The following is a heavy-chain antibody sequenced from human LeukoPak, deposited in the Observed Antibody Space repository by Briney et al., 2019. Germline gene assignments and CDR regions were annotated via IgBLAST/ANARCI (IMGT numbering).Heavy chain of an antibody. CDR3: AKDGQL. D-gene: IGHD5-24*01. CDR1: GFTINNYA. Sequence: PGGSLRLSCVVSGFTINNYAMSWVRQAPGKGLEWVSGISGSGGSTYYADSVKGRVTISRDNSKDTLYLQMNSLRAGDTAVYYCAKDGQLRGQGTLVTVSS. V-gene: IGHV3-23*01. J-gene: IGHJ4*02. CDR2: ISGSGGST.